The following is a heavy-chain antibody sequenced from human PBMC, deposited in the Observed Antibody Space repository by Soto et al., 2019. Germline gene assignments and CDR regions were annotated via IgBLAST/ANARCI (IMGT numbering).Heavy chain of an antibody. CDR1: GYTFTGYY. CDR3: ARGGLWLRGDYYYGMDV. V-gene: IGHV1-2*04. CDR2: INPNSGGT. D-gene: IGHD5-18*01. Sequence: QVQLVQSGAEVKKPGASVEVSCKASGYTFTGYYMHWVRQAPGQGLEWMGWINPNSGGTNYAQKFQGWVTMTRDTSISTAYMELRRLRSDDTAVYYWARGGLWLRGDYYYGMDVWGQGTTVTVSS. J-gene: IGHJ6*02.